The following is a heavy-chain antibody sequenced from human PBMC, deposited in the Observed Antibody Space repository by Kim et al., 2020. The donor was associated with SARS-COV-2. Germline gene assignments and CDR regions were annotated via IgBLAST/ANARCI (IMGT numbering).Heavy chain of an antibody. V-gene: IGHV4-4*02. CDR1: GGSISSSNW. CDR3: ARGSGDSSGYYPSRYGMDV. J-gene: IGHJ6*02. Sequence: SETLSLTCAVSGGSISSSNWWSWVRQPPGKGLEWTGEIYHSGSTNYNPSLKSRVTISVDKSKNQFSLKLSSVTAADTAVYYCARGSGDSSGYYPSRYGMDVWGQGTTVTVSS. D-gene: IGHD3-22*01. CDR2: IYHSGST.